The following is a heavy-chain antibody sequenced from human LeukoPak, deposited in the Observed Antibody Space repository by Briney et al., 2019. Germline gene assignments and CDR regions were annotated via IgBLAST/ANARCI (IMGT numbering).Heavy chain of an antibody. V-gene: IGHV3-30*04. CDR1: GFTFSSYA. CDR2: ISYDGSNK. J-gene: IGHJ6*02. CDR3: ARGGMAAAGTYYYYGMDV. D-gene: IGHD6-13*01. Sequence: GGSLGLSCAASGFTFSSYAMHWVRQAPGKGLEWVAVISYDGSNKYYADSVKGRFTISRDNSKNTLYLQMNSLRAEDTAVYYCARGGMAAAGTYYYYGMDVWGQGTTVTVSS.